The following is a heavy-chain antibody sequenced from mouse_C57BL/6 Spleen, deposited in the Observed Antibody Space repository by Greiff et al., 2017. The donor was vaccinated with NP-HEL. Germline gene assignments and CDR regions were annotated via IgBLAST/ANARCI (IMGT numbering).Heavy chain of an antibody. CDR2: IYPRSGNT. Sequence: QVQLQQSGAELARPGASVKLSCKASGYTFTSYGISWVKQRTGQGLEWIGEIYPRSGNTYYNEKFKGKATLTADKSSSTAYMELRSLTSEDSAVYFCARSNWDVVGFAYWGQGTLVTVSA. D-gene: IGHD4-1*01. CDR1: GYTFTSYG. J-gene: IGHJ3*01. CDR3: ARSNWDVVGFAY. V-gene: IGHV1-81*01.